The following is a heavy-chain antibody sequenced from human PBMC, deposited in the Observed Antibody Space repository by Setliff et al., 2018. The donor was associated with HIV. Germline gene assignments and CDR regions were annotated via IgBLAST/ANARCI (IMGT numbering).Heavy chain of an antibody. CDR3: ARQGAVTGHSFDS. Sequence: SETLSLTCIVSHGSITSTSYYWGWVRQSPGRGLEWIGSIYYSGRTYYNPSLKSRLSMSVDTSRNQFSLDLTSVTAADTAVYYRARQGAVTGHSFDSWGPGALVTVSS. CDR2: IYYSGRT. D-gene: IGHD6-19*01. V-gene: IGHV4-39*01. J-gene: IGHJ4*02. CDR1: HGSITSTSYY.